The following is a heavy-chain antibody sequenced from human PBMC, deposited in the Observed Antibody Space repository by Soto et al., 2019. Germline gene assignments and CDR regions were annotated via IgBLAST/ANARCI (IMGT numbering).Heavy chain of an antibody. CDR2: IYYSGST. CDR1: GGSISSYY. V-gene: IGHV4-59*08. D-gene: IGHD5-12*01. J-gene: IGHJ4*02. CDR3: ARLGDGYNLRPYFAY. Sequence: SETLSLTCTVSGGSISSYYWSWIRQPPGKGLEWIGYIYYSGSTNYNPSLKSRVTISVDTSKNQFSLKLSSVTAADTAVYYCARLGDGYNLRPYFAYWGQGTLVTVSS.